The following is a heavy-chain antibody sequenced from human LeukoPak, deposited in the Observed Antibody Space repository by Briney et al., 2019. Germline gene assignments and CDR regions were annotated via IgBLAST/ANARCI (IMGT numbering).Heavy chain of an antibody. J-gene: IGHJ4*02. CDR1: SSTFANYC. CDR3: ARDLVDGVGAPGAY. D-gene: IGHD1-26*01. CDR2: IHHYNGNT. Sequence: SGKVARKPASSTFANYCIRWQRQVPGQVLEWVGWIHHYNGNTNYPQKLEVRVTITQDTSTSTAYMELRSLRSEDTAVFYCARDLVDGVGAPGAYWGQGALVTVSS. V-gene: IGHV1-18*01.